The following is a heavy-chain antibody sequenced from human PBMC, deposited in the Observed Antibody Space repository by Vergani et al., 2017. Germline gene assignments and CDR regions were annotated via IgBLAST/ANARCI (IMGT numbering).Heavy chain of an antibody. D-gene: IGHD6-19*01. CDR3: AKDTPRGSSGLTGFDP. J-gene: IGHJ5*02. Sequence: DVHLAESGGGFFQPGGSLRLSCSASGFSFNSYWMHWVRQVPGKGLEWVSAISGSGGSTYYADSVKGRFTISRDNSKNTLYLQMNSLRAEDTAVYYCAKDTPRGSSGLTGFDPWGQGTLVTVSS. CDR2: ISGSGGST. V-gene: IGHV3-23*04. CDR1: GFSFNSYW.